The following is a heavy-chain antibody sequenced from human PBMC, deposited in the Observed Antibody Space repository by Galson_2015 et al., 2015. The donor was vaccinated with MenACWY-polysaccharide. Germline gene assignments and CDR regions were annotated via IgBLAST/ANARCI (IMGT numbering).Heavy chain of an antibody. D-gene: IGHD6-6*01. Sequence: SLRLSCAASGFTFNTHWMHWVRQAPGKGLMWVSRINRDGSNTDYADSVKGRFTISRDKAKNTLFLQMNSLRAEDTAVYYCARGIPSSNWGQGTLVTVSS. J-gene: IGHJ4*02. CDR3: ARGIPSSN. CDR1: GFTFNTHW. V-gene: IGHV3-74*01. CDR2: INRDGSNT.